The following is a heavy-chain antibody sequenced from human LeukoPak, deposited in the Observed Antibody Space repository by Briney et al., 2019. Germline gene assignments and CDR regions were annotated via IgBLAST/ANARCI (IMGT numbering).Heavy chain of an antibody. V-gene: IGHV4-59*08. Sequence: PSETLSLTCTVSGGSISSYYWSWIRQPPGKGLEWIGYIYYSGSTYYNPSLKSRVTISVDTSKNQFSLKLSSVTAADTAVYYCARPGVGATLVDAFDIWGQGTMVTVSS. J-gene: IGHJ3*02. CDR3: ARPGVGATLVDAFDI. CDR2: IYYSGST. D-gene: IGHD1-26*01. CDR1: GGSISSYY.